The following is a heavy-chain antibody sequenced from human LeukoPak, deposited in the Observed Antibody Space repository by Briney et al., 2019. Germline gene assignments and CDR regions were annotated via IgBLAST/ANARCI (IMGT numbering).Heavy chain of an antibody. CDR3: ASSPPPRPYYYDSSGYYYEAY. J-gene: IGHJ4*02. CDR1: GGSFSGYY. CDR2: VNHSGST. V-gene: IGHV4-34*01. D-gene: IGHD3-22*01. Sequence: SETLSLTCAVYGGSFSGYYWSWIRQPPGKGLEWIGEVNHSGSTNYNPSLKSRVTISVDTSKNQFSLKLSSVTAADTAVYYCASSPPPRPYYYDSSGYYYEAYWGQGTLVTVSS.